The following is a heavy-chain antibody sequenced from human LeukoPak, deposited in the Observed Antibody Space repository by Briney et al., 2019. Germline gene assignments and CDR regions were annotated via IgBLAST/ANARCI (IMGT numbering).Heavy chain of an antibody. D-gene: IGHD6-19*01. J-gene: IGHJ4*02. CDR3: AKDNRRHYTSGPNPDSLH. CDR2: IKQDGSEK. Sequence: GGSLRLSCTASGFTFSNFWMGWVRQAPGKGLEWVANIKQDGSEKYYVDSVKGRFTISRDNAKNSLYLQMDSLRVEDTAFYYCAKDNRRHYTSGPNPDSLHWGQGALVTVSS. V-gene: IGHV3-7*03. CDR1: GFTFSNFW.